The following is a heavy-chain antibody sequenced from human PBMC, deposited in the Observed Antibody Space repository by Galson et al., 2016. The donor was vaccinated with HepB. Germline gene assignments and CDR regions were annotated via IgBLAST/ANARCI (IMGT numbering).Heavy chain of an antibody. CDR2: NRYTGSA. D-gene: IGHD6-13*01. CDR3: AGFYTGTWSFDY. J-gene: IGHJ4*02. Sequence: SETLSLTCPVSGVSITTYYWSWIRQAPGKGLEWIGYNRYTGSAKYNPSLGGRVTISVDTSRRLNSLNLTSVTAADTAVYYCAGFYTGTWSFDYLGQGVLVTVSS. CDR1: GVSITTYY. V-gene: IGHV4-59*13.